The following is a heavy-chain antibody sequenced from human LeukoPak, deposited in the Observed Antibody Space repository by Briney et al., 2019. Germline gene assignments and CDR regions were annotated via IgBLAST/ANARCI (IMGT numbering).Heavy chain of an antibody. CDR2: ISSSGNTI. J-gene: IGHJ4*02. Sequence: GGSLRLSCAASGFTFSSYEMNWVRQAPGKGLEWVSYISSSGNTIYYADSVKGRFTISRDNSKNTLYLQMNSLRAEDTAVYYCATTIGGYNYGPSFDYWGQGTLVTVSS. D-gene: IGHD5-18*01. CDR3: ATTIGGYNYGPSFDY. CDR1: GFTFSSYE. V-gene: IGHV3-48*03.